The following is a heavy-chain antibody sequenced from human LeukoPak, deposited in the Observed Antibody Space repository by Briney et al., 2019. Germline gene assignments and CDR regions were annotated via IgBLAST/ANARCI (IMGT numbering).Heavy chain of an antibody. CDR1: GGSFSDYY. CDR2: INHSGST. V-gene: IGHV4-34*01. D-gene: IGHD3-10*01. J-gene: IGHJ4*02. Sequence: SETLSLTCAVYGGSFSDYYWGWIRQPPGKGLEWIGEINHSGSTNYNPSLKSRVTISIDTSMNHFSLKLSSVTAADTAVYYCAAFGSGSYLGYWGQGTLVTVSS. CDR3: AAFGSGSYLGY.